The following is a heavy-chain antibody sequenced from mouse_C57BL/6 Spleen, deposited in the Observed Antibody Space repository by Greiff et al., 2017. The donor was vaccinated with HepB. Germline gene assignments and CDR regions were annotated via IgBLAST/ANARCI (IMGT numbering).Heavy chain of an antibody. D-gene: IGHD2-13*01. J-gene: IGHJ2*01. CDR3: TGEGDSYFDY. CDR1: GFTFSNYW. V-gene: IGHV6-3*01. Sequence: VQLKESGGGLVQPGGSMKLSCVASGFTFSNYWMNWVRQSPEKGLEWVAQIRLKSDNYATHYAESVKGRFTISRDDSKSSVYLQMNNLRAEDTGIYYCTGEGDSYFDYWGQGTTLTVSS. CDR2: IRLKSDNYAT.